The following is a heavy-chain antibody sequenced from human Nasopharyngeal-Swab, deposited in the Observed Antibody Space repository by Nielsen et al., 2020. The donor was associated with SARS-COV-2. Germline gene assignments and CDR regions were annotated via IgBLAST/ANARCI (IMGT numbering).Heavy chain of an antibody. V-gene: IGHV3-23*01. CDR2: ISGSGGST. CDR3: AKEGGPTTIVVVIPYYFDY. D-gene: IGHD3-22*01. CDR1: GFTFSSYA. J-gene: IGHJ4*02. Sequence: GGSLRLSCAASGFTFSSYAMRWVRQAPGKGLEWVSGISGSGGSTYYADSVKGRFTISRDNSKNTLYLQMNSLRAEDTAVYYCAKEGGPTTIVVVIPYYFDYWGQGTLVTVSS.